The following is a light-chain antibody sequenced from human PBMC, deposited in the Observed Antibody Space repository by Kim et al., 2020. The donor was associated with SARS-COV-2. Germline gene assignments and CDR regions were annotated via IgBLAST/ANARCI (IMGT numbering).Light chain of an antibody. V-gene: IGLV3-21*04. CDR3: QVWDSSSDHRVL. J-gene: IGLJ2*01. Sequence: PGKPARVSCGGNSIGSKSVHWYQQKSGQAPVLVIYYDSDRPSGIPERFSGSNSGNTATLTISRVEAGDEADYYCQVWDSSSDHRVLFGGGTQLTVL. CDR1: SIGSKS. CDR2: YDS.